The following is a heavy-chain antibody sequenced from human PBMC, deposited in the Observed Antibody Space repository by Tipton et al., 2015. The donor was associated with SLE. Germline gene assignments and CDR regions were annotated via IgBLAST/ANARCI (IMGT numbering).Heavy chain of an antibody. V-gene: IGHV4-59*01. CDR1: GGSISSYY. Sequence: TLSLTCTVSGGSISSYYWSWIRQPPGKGLEWIGYIYYSGSTNYNPSLKSRVTISVDTSKNQFSLNLSSVTAADTAVYYCAREQTGDSYYYYGMDVWGQGTTVTVSS. D-gene: IGHD7-27*01. J-gene: IGHJ6*02. CDR3: AREQTGDSYYYYGMDV. CDR2: IYYSGST.